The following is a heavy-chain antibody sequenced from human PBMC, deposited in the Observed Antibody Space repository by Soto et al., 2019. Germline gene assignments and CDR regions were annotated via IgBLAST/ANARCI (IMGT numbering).Heavy chain of an antibody. CDR2: ISGSGGST. J-gene: IGHJ6*03. Sequence: EVQLLESGGGLVQPGGSLRLSCAASGFTFSSYAMSWVRQAPGKGLEWVSAISGSGGSTYYADSVKGRFTISRDNSKNTVYLQMNSLRAEDTAVYYCAKAPSDTTGYYYYMDVWGKGTTVTVSS. V-gene: IGHV3-23*01. D-gene: IGHD2-8*02. CDR1: GFTFSSYA. CDR3: AKAPSDTTGYYYYMDV.